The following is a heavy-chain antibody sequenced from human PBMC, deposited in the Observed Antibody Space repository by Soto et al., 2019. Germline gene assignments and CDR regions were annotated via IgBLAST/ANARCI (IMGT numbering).Heavy chain of an antibody. Sequence: ASVKVSCKASGYTFTGYYMHWVRQAPGQGLEWMGWINPNSGGTNYAQKFQGRVTMTRDTSISTAYMELSRLRSDDTAVYYCARANPYSSSWYGDYYGMDVWGQGTTVTVSS. V-gene: IGHV1-2*02. CDR1: GYTFTGYY. CDR3: ARANPYSSSWYGDYYGMDV. D-gene: IGHD6-13*01. J-gene: IGHJ6*02. CDR2: INPNSGGT.